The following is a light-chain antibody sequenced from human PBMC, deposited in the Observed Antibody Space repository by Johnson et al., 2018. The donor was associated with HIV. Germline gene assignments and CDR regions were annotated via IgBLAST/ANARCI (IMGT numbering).Light chain of an antibody. CDR3: GTWDSTLYV. CDR1: SSNIGNNY. Sequence: QSVLTQPHSVSAAPGQKVTISCSGSSSNIGNNYVSWYQQLPGTAPKLLIYDNNKRPSGIPDRFSGSKSGTSATLGITGLQTGDEADYYCGTWDSTLYVFGTGTKVTVL. J-gene: IGLJ1*01. V-gene: IGLV1-51*01. CDR2: DNN.